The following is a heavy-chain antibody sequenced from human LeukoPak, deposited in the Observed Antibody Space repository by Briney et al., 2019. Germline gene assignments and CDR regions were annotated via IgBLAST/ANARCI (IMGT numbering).Heavy chain of an antibody. CDR2: ISWNSGSI. CDR1: GFTFDDYA. V-gene: IGHV3-9*01. CDR3: AKMTPMVRGVPDY. J-gene: IGHJ4*02. D-gene: IGHD3-10*01. Sequence: PGGSLRLSCAASGFTFDDYAMHWVRQAPGKGLEWVSGISWNSGSIGYADSVKGRFTISRDNAKNSLYLQMNSLRAEDTAVYYCAKMTPMVRGVPDYWGQGTLVTVSS.